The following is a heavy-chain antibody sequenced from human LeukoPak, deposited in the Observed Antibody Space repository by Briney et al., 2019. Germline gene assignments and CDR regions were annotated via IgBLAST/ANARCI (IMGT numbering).Heavy chain of an antibody. CDR2: TYYSGST. CDR1: GGSISSYY. D-gene: IGHD2-21*02. J-gene: IGHJ4*02. Sequence: SETLSLTCTVSGGSISSYYWSWIRQPPGKGLEWIGYTYYSGSTNYNPSLKSRVTISVDTSKNQFSLKLSSVTAADTAVYYCARGGPFCGGDCLSHWGQGTLVTVSS. V-gene: IGHV4-59*01. CDR3: ARGGPFCGGDCLSH.